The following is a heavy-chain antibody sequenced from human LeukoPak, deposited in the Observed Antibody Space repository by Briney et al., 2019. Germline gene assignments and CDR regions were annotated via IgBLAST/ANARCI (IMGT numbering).Heavy chain of an antibody. J-gene: IGHJ3*02. CDR2: MNPKSGNT. CDR1: GYTFSTYD. D-gene: IGHD3-10*01. CDR3: AIGYGSGSYFLVTDAFDI. V-gene: IGHV1-8*01. Sequence: ASVKVSCKAAGYTFSTYDISWVRQATGQGLEWMGWMNPKSGNTLYAQKFQGRVTMTRNTSISTAYMDLSSLRSEDTALYYCAIGYGSGSYFLVTDAFDIWGQGTVVTVSS.